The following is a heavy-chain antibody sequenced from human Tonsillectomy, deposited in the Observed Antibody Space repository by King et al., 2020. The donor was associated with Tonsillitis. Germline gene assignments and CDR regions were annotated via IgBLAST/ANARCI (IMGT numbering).Heavy chain of an antibody. V-gene: IGHV3-30*18. CDR2: ISYDGSNK. CDR1: GFTFSSYG. Sequence: VQLVESGGGVVQPGRSLRLSCAASGFTFSSYGMHWVRQAPGKGREGVAVISYDGSNKYYADSVKGRFTISRDNSKNTLYLQMNSLRAEDTAVYYCAKDIRYEYQLIPYGMDVWGQGTTVTVSS. J-gene: IGHJ6*02. D-gene: IGHD2-2*01. CDR3: AKDIRYEYQLIPYGMDV.